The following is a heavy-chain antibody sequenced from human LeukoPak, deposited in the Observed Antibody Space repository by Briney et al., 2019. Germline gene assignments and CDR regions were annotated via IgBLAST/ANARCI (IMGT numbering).Heavy chain of an antibody. V-gene: IGHV4-34*01. Sequence: KTGGSLRLSCAASGFTFSSYAMSWVRQAPGKGLEWIGEINHSGSTNYNPSLKSRVTISVDTSKNQFSLKLSSVTAADTAVYYCASIRRNGRGTMVRGVTNAFDIWGQGTMVTVSS. CDR3: ASIRRNGRGTMVRGVTNAFDI. CDR2: INHSGST. CDR1: GFTFSSYA. J-gene: IGHJ3*02. D-gene: IGHD3-10*01.